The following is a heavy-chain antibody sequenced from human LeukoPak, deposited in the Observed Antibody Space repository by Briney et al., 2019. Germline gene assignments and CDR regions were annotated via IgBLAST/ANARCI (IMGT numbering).Heavy chain of an antibody. CDR2: IYPCDSDT. V-gene: IGHV5-51*01. CDR1: GYTLSSYW. D-gene: IGHD3-3*01. Sequence: GESLEISCQGSGYTLSSYWIRWVRQMPWKGLEWMGIIYPCDSDTRYSPSFQGQVTISVDTSIGTAYLQWSSLKASDTAIYYCARQNDFRLDYWGQGTLVTVSS. J-gene: IGHJ4*02. CDR3: ARQNDFRLDY.